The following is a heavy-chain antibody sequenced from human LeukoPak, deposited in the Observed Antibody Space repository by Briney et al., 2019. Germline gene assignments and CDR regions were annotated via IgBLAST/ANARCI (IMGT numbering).Heavy chain of an antibody. CDR3: ARGIRRSWPSAGY. D-gene: IGHD6-13*01. Sequence: SATLSLTCAVYGGSFSGYYWSWIRQPPGKGLEWIGEINHSGSTNYNPSLKSRVTISVDTSKNQFSLKLSSVTAADTAVYYCARGIRRSWPSAGYWGQGTLVTVSS. J-gene: IGHJ4*02. CDR2: INHSGST. V-gene: IGHV4-34*01. CDR1: GGSFSGYY.